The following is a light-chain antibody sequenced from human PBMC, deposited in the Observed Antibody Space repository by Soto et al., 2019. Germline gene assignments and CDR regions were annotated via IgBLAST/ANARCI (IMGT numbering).Light chain of an antibody. CDR1: QSVSSSY. V-gene: IGKV3-20*01. Sequence: EIVLTQSPGTLSLSPGERATLSCRASQSVSSSYLAWYQQKPGQAPRLLIYGASNRASGIPDRFSGSGSGTDFTLTISRLEPEDLAVYFCQHYGTSFPFGPGTRVDIK. CDR3: QHYGTSFP. J-gene: IGKJ3*01. CDR2: GAS.